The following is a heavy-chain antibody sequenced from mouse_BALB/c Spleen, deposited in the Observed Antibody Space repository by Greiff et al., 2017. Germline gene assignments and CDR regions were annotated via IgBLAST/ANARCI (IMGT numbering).Heavy chain of an antibody. J-gene: IGHJ1*01. CDR1: GYSFTSYY. D-gene: IGHD2-1*01. V-gene: IGHV1S135*01. Sequence: VQLQQSGPELMKPGASVKISCKASGYSFTSYYMHWVKQSHGKSLEWIGYIDPFNGGTSYNQKFKGKATLTVDKSSSTAYMHLSSLTSEDSAVYYCARNGNYIWYFDVWGAGTTVTVSS. CDR3: ARNGNYIWYFDV. CDR2: IDPFNGGT.